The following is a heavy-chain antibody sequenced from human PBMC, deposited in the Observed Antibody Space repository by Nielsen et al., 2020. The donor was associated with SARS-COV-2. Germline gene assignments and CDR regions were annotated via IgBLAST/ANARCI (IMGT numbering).Heavy chain of an antibody. J-gene: IGHJ4*02. D-gene: IGHD1-26*01. CDR1: GFTFSSYS. V-gene: IGHV3-21*05. CDR3: AREGGSTWDYYFDY. Sequence: GGSLRLSCAASGFTFSSYSMNWVRQAPGKGLEWVSYISSSSYTNYADSVKGRFTISRDNAKNSLYLQMNSLRAEDTAVYYCAREGGSTWDYYFDYWGQGTLVTVSS. CDR2: ISSSSYT.